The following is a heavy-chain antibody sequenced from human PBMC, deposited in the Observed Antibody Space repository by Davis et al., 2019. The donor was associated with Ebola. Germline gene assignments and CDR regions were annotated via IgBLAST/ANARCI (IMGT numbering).Heavy chain of an antibody. CDR1: GGPISSYY. V-gene: IGHV4-59*01. Sequence: SETLSLTCTVSGGPISSYYWSWIRQPPGKGLEWIGYIYYSGSTNYNPSLKSRVTISVDTSKNQFSLKLSSVTAADTAVYYCARAIRFLEWLPYFDYWGQGTLVTVSS. D-gene: IGHD3-3*01. CDR2: IYYSGST. CDR3: ARAIRFLEWLPYFDY. J-gene: IGHJ4*02.